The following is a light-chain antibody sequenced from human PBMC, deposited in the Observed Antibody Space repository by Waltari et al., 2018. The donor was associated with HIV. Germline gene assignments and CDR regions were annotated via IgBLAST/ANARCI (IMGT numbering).Light chain of an antibody. CDR2: GAS. CDR1: HSVSDNY. J-gene: IGKJ4*01. CDR3: QQYGIPPVT. V-gene: IGKV3-20*01. Sequence: ENVLTQSQGTLSLSPGERVTLSCRATHSVSDNYLAWYQDKPGQAPRLLIYGASSSATGVPDRFSGSGSGTDFTLTINRLKPEDFAVYYCQQYGIPPVTFGGGTKVEVK.